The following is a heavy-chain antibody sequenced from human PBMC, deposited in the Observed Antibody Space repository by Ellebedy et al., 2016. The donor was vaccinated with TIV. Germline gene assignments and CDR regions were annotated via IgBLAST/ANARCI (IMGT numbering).Heavy chain of an antibody. CDR2: ISGCTTYT. D-gene: IGHD1-26*01. CDR1: GFSLSSYA. J-gene: IGHJ4*02. V-gene: IGHV3-23*01. Sequence: GESLKISXAASGFSLSSYAVSWVRQAPGKGLEWVSAISGCTTYTYYADPVKGRFTISRDNSKDTLYLQMNSLRAEDTAVYYCAKWPSGAFPILFFWGQGTLVTVSS. CDR3: AKWPSGAFPILFF.